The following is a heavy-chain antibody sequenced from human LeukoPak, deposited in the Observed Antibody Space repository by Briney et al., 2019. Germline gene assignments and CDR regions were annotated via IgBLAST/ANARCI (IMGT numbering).Heavy chain of an antibody. CDR1: GGSISSSSYY. CDR3: ASYYNVVFDY. J-gene: IGHJ4*02. V-gene: IGHV4-39*01. CDR2: IYYSGST. Sequence: SETLSLTCTVSGGSISSSSYYWGWIRQPPGKGLEWIGSIYYSGSTYYNPSLKSRVTISVDTSKNQFSLKLSSVTAADTAVYYCASYYNVVFDYWGQGTLVTVSS. D-gene: IGHD3-10*01.